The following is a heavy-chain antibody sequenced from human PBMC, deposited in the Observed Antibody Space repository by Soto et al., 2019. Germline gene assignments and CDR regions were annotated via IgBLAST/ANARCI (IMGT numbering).Heavy chain of an antibody. CDR3: TSDDTVLVGADSAFDI. D-gene: IGHD4-17*01. J-gene: IGHJ3*02. Sequence: QVQLVQSGAEVKKPGSSVKVSCKASGGTFNGHSFSWVRQAPGQGLEWMGSIIPMFNTSTYAQRFQGRVTITADESTTTAYMDLSILTSEDTAVYYCTSDDTVLVGADSAFDIWGQGTMVTVSS. CDR2: IIPMFNTS. V-gene: IGHV1-69*01. CDR1: GGTFNGHS.